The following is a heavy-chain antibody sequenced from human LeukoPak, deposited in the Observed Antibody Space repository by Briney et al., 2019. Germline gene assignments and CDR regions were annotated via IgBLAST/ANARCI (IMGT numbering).Heavy chain of an antibody. CDR2: IKKDGSEK. Sequence: GGSLRLSCAASGFTFSSYWMSWVRQAPGKGLEWVANIKKDGSEKYYVDSVKGRFTISRDDAKTSLYLQMDSLRAEDTAVYYCARDLSGVTGYTYGRGIDYWGQGTLVTVSS. V-gene: IGHV3-7*01. CDR3: ARDLSGVTGYTYGRGIDY. CDR1: GFTFSSYW. D-gene: IGHD5-18*01. J-gene: IGHJ4*02.